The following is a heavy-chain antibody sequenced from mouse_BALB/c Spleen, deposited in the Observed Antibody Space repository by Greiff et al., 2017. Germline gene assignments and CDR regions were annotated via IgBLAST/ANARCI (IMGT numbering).Heavy chain of an antibody. CDR3: ARGSLYGNYAMEY. D-gene: IGHD2-1*01. CDR2: ISSGSSTI. Sequence: EVKVVESGGGLVQPGGSRKLSCAASGFTFSSFGMHWVRQAPEKGLEWVAYISSGSSTIYYADTVKGRFTISRDNPKNTLFLQMTSLRSEDTAMYYCARGSLYGNYAMEYWGQGTSVTVSS. J-gene: IGHJ4*01. CDR1: GFTFSSFG. V-gene: IGHV5-17*02.